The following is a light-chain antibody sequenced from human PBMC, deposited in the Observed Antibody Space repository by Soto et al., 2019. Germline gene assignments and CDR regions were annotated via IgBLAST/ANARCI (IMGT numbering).Light chain of an antibody. CDR3: QQFDRRPWT. J-gene: IGKJ4*01. CDR1: QDIHTY. V-gene: IGKV1-33*01. Sequence: DIGMTQSPSSLSASVGDRVTIACQASQDIHTYVNWYQQKPGKAPKVLIYDASNLVTGVPSRFRGSGSGTGVTFTISSLQPEDSATYFCQQFDRRPWTFGRGTKVELK. CDR2: DAS.